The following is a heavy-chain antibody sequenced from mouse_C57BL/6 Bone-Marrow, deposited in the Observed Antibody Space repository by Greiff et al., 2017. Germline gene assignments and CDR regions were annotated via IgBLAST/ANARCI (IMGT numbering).Heavy chain of an antibody. J-gene: IGHJ2*01. CDR2: INPYNGGT. Sequence: VQLQQSGPVLVKPGASVKMSCKASGYTFTDYYMNWVKQSHGKSLEWIGVINPYNGGTSYNQKFKGKATLTVYKSSSTAYMELNSLTSEDSAVYYCARALLYDGSSDYGGQGTTLTVSS. D-gene: IGHD1-1*01. CDR1: GYTFTDYY. V-gene: IGHV1-19*01. CDR3: ARALLYDGSSDY.